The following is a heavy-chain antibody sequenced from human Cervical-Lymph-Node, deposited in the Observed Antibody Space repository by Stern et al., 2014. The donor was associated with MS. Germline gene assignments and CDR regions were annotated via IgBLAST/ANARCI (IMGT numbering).Heavy chain of an antibody. J-gene: IGHJ6*02. CDR3: AKGGSIYYYGMDV. CDR2: ISASGSST. CDR1: GFTFSMYA. V-gene: IGHV3-23*04. Sequence: EVQLVESGGGLVQPGGSLRLSCAASGFTFSMYAMNWVRQGPGKGLECVSSISASGSSTYYGDSVKGRFTISRDNSKNTVYLQMNSLRADDTAVYYCAKGGSIYYYGMDVWGQGTTVTVSS. D-gene: IGHD3-10*01.